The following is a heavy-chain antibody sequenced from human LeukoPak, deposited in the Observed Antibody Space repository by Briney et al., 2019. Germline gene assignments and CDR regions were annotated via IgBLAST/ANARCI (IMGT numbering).Heavy chain of an antibody. J-gene: IGHJ4*02. Sequence: GESLKISCKGSGYSFTSYWIGWVRQMPGKGLEWMGIIYPGDSDTRYSPSFQGQVTISADKSISTAYLQWSSLKASDTAMYYCARHPRRRGSGSYNRDYWGQGTLVTVSS. V-gene: IGHV5-51*01. CDR2: IYPGDSDT. CDR3: ARHPRRRGSGSYNRDY. D-gene: IGHD3-10*01. CDR1: GYSFTSYW.